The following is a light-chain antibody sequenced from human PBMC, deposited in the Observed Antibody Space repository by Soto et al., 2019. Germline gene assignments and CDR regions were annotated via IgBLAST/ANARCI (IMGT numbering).Light chain of an antibody. CDR1: QTTSPKY. CDR2: GAS. CDR3: EQYHSYPYT. Sequence: EIELTQSPGTLSLSPGESATLSCRVSQTTSPKYVAWYQQRRGLAPRLLVYGASKRAAGIPDRFRGSGSGSEFSLTISGLEPEDFATYYCEQYHSYPYTFGRGTKVEIK. V-gene: IGKV3-20*01. J-gene: IGKJ2*01.